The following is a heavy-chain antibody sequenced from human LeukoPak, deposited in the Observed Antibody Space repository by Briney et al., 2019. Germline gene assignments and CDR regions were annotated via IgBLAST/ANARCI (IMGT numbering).Heavy chain of an antibody. Sequence: GGSLRLSCAASGFTFSSYSMNWVRQAPGKGLEWVSSISSSSSYIYYADSVKGRFTISRDNAKNSLYLQMNSLRAEDTAVYYCARPRGNVEMATIPFDYWGQGTLVTISS. V-gene: IGHV3-21*01. CDR2: ISSSSSYI. CDR3: ARPRGNVEMATIPFDY. J-gene: IGHJ4*02. CDR1: GFTFSSYS. D-gene: IGHD5-24*01.